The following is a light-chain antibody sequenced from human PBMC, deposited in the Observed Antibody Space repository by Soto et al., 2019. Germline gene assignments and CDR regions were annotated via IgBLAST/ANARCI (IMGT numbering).Light chain of an antibody. CDR3: SSYRSSGTLV. J-gene: IGLJ2*01. CDR2: EVS. Sequence: QSALTQPASVSGSPGQSITISCTGNSGDVGGYNYVSWYQQHPGKAPKIIIYEVSNRPSGVPNRFSGSKSGNTASLTISGLQAEDEADYYCSSYRSSGTLVFGGGTQLTV. V-gene: IGLV2-14*01. CDR1: SGDVGGYNY.